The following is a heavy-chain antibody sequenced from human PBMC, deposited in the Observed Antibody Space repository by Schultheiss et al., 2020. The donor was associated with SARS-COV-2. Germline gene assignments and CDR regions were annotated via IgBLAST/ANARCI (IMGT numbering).Heavy chain of an antibody. CDR1: GGSISSGVYY. D-gene: IGHD6-13*01. J-gene: IGHJ6*02. CDR3: ARSAAPAGMDV. V-gene: IGHV4-61*08. CDR2: IYYSGST. Sequence: SETLSLTCTVSGGSISSGVYYWSWIRQHPGKGLEWIGSIYYSGSTNYNPSLKSRVTISVDTSKNQFSLKLSSVTAADTAVYYCARSAAPAGMDVWGQGTTVTVSS.